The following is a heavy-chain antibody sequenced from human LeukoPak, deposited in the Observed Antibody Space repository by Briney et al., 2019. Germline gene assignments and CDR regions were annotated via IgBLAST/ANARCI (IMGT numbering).Heavy chain of an antibody. V-gene: IGHV4-38-2*02. Sequence: SETLSLTCTVSGYSISSGYYWGWFRQTPGRGLEWIGYIYYSGSTNYNPSLKSRVTISVDTSKNQFSLKLSSVTAADTAVYYCAREGTKDTDYYYYYMDVWGKGTTVTVSS. CDR1: GYSISSGYY. CDR3: AREGTKDTDYYYYYMDV. CDR2: IYYSGST. D-gene: IGHD1-1*01. J-gene: IGHJ6*03.